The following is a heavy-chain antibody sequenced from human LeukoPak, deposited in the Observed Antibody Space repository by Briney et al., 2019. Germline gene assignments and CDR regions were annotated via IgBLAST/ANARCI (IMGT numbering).Heavy chain of an antibody. CDR1: GFIFRNYA. CDR3: AKWGDYDILTGYYVSDF. Sequence: GGSLRLSCAASGFIFRNYAMSWVRQAPGKGLEWVSAITGSGDTTYYAGSVKGRFTISRDNSKNTLYVEMNTLRAEDTDAYYCAKWGDYDILTGYYVSDFWGQGTLVTVSS. V-gene: IGHV3-23*01. D-gene: IGHD3-9*01. J-gene: IGHJ4*02. CDR2: ITGSGDTT.